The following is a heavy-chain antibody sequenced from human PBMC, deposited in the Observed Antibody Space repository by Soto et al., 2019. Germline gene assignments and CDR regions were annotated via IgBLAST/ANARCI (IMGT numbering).Heavy chain of an antibody. D-gene: IGHD3-16*02. CDR3: AKALGELSPESYDY. CDR1: GFTFSTYA. J-gene: IGHJ4*02. V-gene: IGHV3-30*18. Sequence: ESGGGVVQHGRSLRLSCAASGFTFSTYAMHWVRQAPVKGLEWVAVISYDGSDKYYADSVKGRFTISRDNSKNTLNLQMNSLRADDTAVYYCAKALGELSPESYDYWGQGTLITVYS. CDR2: ISYDGSDK.